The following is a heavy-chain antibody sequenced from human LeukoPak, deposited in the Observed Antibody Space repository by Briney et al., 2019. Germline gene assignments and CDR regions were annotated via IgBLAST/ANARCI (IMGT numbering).Heavy chain of an antibody. CDR3: ARDLLLGPTKYYYDSSGYGY. D-gene: IGHD3-22*01. V-gene: IGHV3-73*01. J-gene: IGHJ4*02. CDR1: GFAFTGST. CDR2: IRSKANSYAT. Sequence: GGSLRLSCAASGFAFTGSTMHWVRQASGKGLEWVGRIRSKANSYATAYAASVTGRFTISRDDSKNTAYLQMNSLKTEDTAVYYCARDLLLGPTKYYYDSSGYGYWGQGTLVTVSS.